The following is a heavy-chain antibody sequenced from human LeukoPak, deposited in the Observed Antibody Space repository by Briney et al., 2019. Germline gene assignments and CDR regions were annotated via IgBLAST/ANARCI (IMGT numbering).Heavy chain of an antibody. CDR1: GYTFTGYY. J-gene: IGHJ4*02. CDR2: INPNSGGT. V-gene: IGHV1-2*04. CDR3: AREGDGYNSGDY. Sequence: ASVTVSCKASGYTFTGYYMHWVRQAPGRGLEWMGWINPNSGGTNYAQKFQGWVTMTRDTSISTAYMELSRLRSDDTAVYYCAREGDGYNSGDYWGQGTLVTVSS. D-gene: IGHD5-24*01.